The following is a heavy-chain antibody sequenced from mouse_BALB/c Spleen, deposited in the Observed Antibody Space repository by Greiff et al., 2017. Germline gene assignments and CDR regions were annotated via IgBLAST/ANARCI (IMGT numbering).Heavy chain of an antibody. CDR1: GYTFTSYY. D-gene: IGHD1-1*01. V-gene: IGHV1S81*02. CDR2: INPSNGGT. CDR3: ARVYGSSWYFDY. J-gene: IGHJ2*01. Sequence: QVQLQQPGAELVKPGASVKLSCKASGYTFTSYYMYWVKQRPGQGLEWIGGINPSNGGTNFNEKFKSKATLTVDKSSSTAYMQLSSLTSEDSAVYYCARVYGSSWYFDYWGQGTTLTVSS.